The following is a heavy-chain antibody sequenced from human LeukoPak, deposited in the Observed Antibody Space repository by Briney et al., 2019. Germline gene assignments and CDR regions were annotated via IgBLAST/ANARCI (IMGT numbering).Heavy chain of an antibody. CDR2: IKQDGSEK. J-gene: IGHJ4*02. CDR1: GFTFSSYW. CDR3: ARTDNGYYDSSGYYYDY. Sequence: PGGSLRLSCAASGFTFSSYWMGWVRQAPGKGLEWVANIKQDGSEKYYVDSVKGRFTISRDNAKNSLYLQMNSLRAEDTAVYYCARTDNGYYDSSGYYYDYWGQGTLVTVSS. V-gene: IGHV3-7*01. D-gene: IGHD3-22*01.